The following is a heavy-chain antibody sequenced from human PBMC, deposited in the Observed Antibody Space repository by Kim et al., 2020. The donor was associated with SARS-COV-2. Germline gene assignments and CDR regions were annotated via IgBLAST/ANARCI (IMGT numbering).Heavy chain of an antibody. Sequence: SETLSLTCIVSGGYITSIYYYWDWFCQPPGKGLECIGSISYIGRTYYNSFPKSRVTISVDISKKQISLKRSSVTVADTGAHYCARVIFGAVIIPYYYYY. CDR3: ARVIFGAVIIPYYYYY. CDR1: GGYITSIYYY. J-gene: IGHJ6*01. D-gene: IGHD3-3*01. V-gene: IGHV4-39*01. CDR2: ISYIGRT.